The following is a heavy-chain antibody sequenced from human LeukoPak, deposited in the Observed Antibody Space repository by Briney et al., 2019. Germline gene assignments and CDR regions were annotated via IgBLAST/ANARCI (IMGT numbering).Heavy chain of an antibody. V-gene: IGHV3-21*01. CDR3: ARPPNIAAGTRGNFDY. D-gene: IGHD6-13*01. Sequence: GGTLTLSCAASGFTFSSYSMNWVRQPPGKGLEWVSSISNSSSYTYYADPVKGRSTISSATAKHSLYLQSNGLSADHTAVYYSARPPNIAAGTRGNFDYGGQATLVTVSS. CDR1: GFTFSSYS. J-gene: IGHJ4*01. CDR2: ISNSSSYT.